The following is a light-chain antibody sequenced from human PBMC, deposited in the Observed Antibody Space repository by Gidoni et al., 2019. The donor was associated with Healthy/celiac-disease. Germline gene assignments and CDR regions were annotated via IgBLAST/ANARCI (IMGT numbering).Light chain of an antibody. J-gene: IGKJ1*01. V-gene: IGKV2-28*01. CDR2: LGS. CDR1: QSLLHSNGYNY. CDR3: MQALQTPWT. Sequence: DIGMTQPPLSLPVTPGEPASSSCRASQSLLHSNGYNYLDWYLQKQGQSPQLLIYLGSNRASGVPDRFSGSGSGTDFTLKISRVEAADVGVYYCMQALQTPWTFGQGTKVEIK.